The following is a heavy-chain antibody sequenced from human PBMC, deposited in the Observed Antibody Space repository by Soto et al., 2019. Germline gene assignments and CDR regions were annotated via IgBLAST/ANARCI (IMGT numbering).Heavy chain of an antibody. D-gene: IGHD3-3*01. Sequence: SETLSLTCAVYGGSFSGYYWSWIRQPPGKGLEWIGEINHSGSTNYNPSLKSRVTISVDTSKNQFSLKLSSVTAADTAVYYCARGRGSKRITIFGVAVKGDDAFDIWGQGTMVTVSS. J-gene: IGHJ3*02. CDR1: GGSFSGYY. CDR3: ARGRGSKRITIFGVAVKGDDAFDI. CDR2: INHSGST. V-gene: IGHV4-34*01.